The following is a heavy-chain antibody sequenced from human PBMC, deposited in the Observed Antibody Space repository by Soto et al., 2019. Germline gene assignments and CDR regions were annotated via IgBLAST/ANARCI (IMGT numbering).Heavy chain of an antibody. CDR3: ARDEYQLLSSVSWFDS. CDR1: GGSISDDSY. Sequence: SETLSLTCTVSGGSISDDSYWSWIRQTPGKGLEWIGYIYHTGNTYYNPSLRSRVSISVDKSKSQFSLKLISVTAADTAVYFCARDEYQLLSSVSWFDSWGQGTLVTVSS. J-gene: IGHJ5*01. CDR2: IYHTGNT. V-gene: IGHV4-30-4*01. D-gene: IGHD2-2*01.